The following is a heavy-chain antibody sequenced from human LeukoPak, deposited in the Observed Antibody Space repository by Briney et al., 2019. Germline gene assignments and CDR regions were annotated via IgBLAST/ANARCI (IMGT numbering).Heavy chain of an antibody. CDR3: ARGPVGGATYYDGDAFDI. CDR1: GGSFSGYY. Sequence: PSQTLSLTWAVYGGSFSGYYWSWIRQPPGNGLEWIGYIFYSGSTNYNPSLKSRVTISVDTSKNQFSLKLSSVTAVDTAVYYCARGPVGGATYYDGDAFDIWGQGTMVTVSS. V-gene: IGHV4-59*01. J-gene: IGHJ3*02. D-gene: IGHD1-26*01. CDR2: IFYSGST.